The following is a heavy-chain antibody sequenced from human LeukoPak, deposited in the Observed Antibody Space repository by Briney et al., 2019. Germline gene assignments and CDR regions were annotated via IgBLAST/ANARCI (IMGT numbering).Heavy chain of an antibody. J-gene: IGHJ3*02. D-gene: IGHD5-18*01. Sequence: PSETLSLTCTVSGGSISSYYWSWIRQPPGKGLEWIGYIYYSGSTNYNPSLKSRVTISVDTSKNQFSLKLSSVTAADTAVYYCARVDAGSYGEVDIWGQGTMVTVSS. CDR1: GGSISSYY. CDR3: ARVDAGSYGEVDI. CDR2: IYYSGST. V-gene: IGHV4-59*01.